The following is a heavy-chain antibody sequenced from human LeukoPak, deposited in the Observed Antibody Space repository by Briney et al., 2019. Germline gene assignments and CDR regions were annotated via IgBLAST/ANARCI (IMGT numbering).Heavy chain of an antibody. J-gene: IGHJ4*02. CDR1: GGTFSSYA. Sequence: GASVKVSCKASGGTFSSYAISWVRQAPGQGLEWMGRIIPIFGTANYAQKFQGRVTITTDESTSTAYMELSSLRSEDTAVYYCARYRDDYNNWLGSDYWGQGTLVTVSS. CDR2: IIPIFGTA. D-gene: IGHD5-24*01. V-gene: IGHV1-69*05. CDR3: ARYRDDYNNWLGSDY.